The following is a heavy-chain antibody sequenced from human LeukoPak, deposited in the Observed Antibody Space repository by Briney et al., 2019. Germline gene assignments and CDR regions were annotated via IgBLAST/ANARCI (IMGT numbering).Heavy chain of an antibody. CDR1: GGSISSYY. CDR3: ARDFSEGWLVRHYYYYYYMDV. CDR2: IYTSGST. D-gene: IGHD6-19*01. Sequence: SETLSLTCTVSGGSISSYYWSWIRQPAGKGLEWIGRIYTSGSTNYNPSLKSRVTMSVDTSKNQFSLKLSFVTAADTTVYYCARDFSEGWLVRHYYYYYYMDVWGKGTTVTVSS. V-gene: IGHV4-4*07. J-gene: IGHJ6*03.